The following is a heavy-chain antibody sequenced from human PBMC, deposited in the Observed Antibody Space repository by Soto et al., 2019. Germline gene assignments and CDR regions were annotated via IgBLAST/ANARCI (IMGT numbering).Heavy chain of an antibody. Sequence: QVQLVQSGAEVKKPGSSVKVSCKASGGTFSSYAISWVRQAPGQGLEWMGGIIPIFGTANYAQKFQGRVTITADESTSTAYMELSSLRSEDTAVYYCASPPLLFSGYDWVYYYYGMDVWGQGTTVTVSS. V-gene: IGHV1-69*01. J-gene: IGHJ6*02. CDR2: IIPIFGTA. CDR3: ASPPLLFSGYDWVYYYYGMDV. CDR1: GGTFSSYA. D-gene: IGHD5-12*01.